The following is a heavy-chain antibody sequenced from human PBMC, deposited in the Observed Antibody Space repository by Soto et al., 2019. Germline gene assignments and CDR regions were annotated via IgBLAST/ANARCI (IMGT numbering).Heavy chain of an antibody. D-gene: IGHD3-22*01. CDR2: ISAYNGNT. J-gene: IGHJ3*02. V-gene: IGHV1-18*01. CDR1: GYTFTSYG. CDR3: ATHPGTYDSSGYYYVWAFDI. Sequence: QVQLVQSGAEVKKPGASVKVSCKASGYTFTSYGISWVRQAPGQGLEWMGWISAYNGNTNYAQKLQGRVTMTTDTSTSTAYMELRSLRSDDTAVYYCATHPGTYDSSGYYYVWAFDIWGQGTMVTVSS.